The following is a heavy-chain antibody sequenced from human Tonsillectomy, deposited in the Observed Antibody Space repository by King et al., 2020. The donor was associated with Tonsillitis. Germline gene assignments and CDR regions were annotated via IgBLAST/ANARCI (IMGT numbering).Heavy chain of an antibody. CDR3: VKWKSSGWSYDALDI. Sequence: VQLVESGGGLVQPGGSLRLSCFASGFIFRTYVMHWVRQAPGKGLEYVSTINTHGTSTNYADSVRGRFTVSRDNFKSTLYLQMSSLRSDDTALNYCVKWKSSGWSYDALDIWGQGTMVTVSS. V-gene: IGHV3-64D*06. CDR1: GFIFRTYV. CDR2: INTHGTST. D-gene: IGHD6-19*01. J-gene: IGHJ3*02.